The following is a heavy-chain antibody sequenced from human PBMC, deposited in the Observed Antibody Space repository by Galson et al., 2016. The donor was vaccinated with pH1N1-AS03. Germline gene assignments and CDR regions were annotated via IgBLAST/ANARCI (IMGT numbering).Heavy chain of an antibody. D-gene: IGHD6-13*01. Sequence: SLRLSCAASGFTFSSNAMNWVRQAPGKGLEWVAVISYDGSNKYYADSAKGRFTISRDNSKNTLDLQLNSLRPEDTAVYYCARDGDIAAAGRGGYFGYWGQGTLVTVSS. CDR2: ISYDGSNK. J-gene: IGHJ4*02. CDR1: GFTFSSNA. CDR3: ARDGDIAAAGRGGYFGY. V-gene: IGHV3-30*01.